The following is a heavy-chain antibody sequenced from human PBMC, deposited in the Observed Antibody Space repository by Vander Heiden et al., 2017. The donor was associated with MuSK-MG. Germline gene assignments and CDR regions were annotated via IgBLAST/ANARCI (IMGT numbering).Heavy chain of an antibody. CDR3: ARERVAAY. Sequence: EVQPVELGGGLVQLAVFLRLPCADSGFTFTTYWMTWVRQAPGKGLEWVANVNQDGSEKYYVDSVKGRFTISRDNAKKSLYLQMNSLRAEDTAVYYCARERVAAYWGQGTLVTVSS. CDR1: GFTFTTYW. D-gene: IGHD6-19*01. J-gene: IGHJ4*02. CDR2: VNQDGSEK. V-gene: IGHV3-7*01.